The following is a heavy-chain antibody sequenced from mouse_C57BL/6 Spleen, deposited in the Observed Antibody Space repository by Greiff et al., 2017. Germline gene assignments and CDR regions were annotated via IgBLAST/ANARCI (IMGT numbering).Heavy chain of an antibody. CDR1: GFNIKDYY. V-gene: IGHV14-1*01. J-gene: IGHJ1*03. Sequence: VQLQQSGAELVRPGASVKLSCTASGFNIKDYYMHWVKQRPEQGLEWIGRIDPEDGDTEYAPKFQGKATMTADTSSNTAYLQLSSLTSEDTAVYYCTHYYGSSYGYFDVWGTGTTVTVSS. CDR3: THYYGSSYGYFDV. D-gene: IGHD1-1*01. CDR2: IDPEDGDT.